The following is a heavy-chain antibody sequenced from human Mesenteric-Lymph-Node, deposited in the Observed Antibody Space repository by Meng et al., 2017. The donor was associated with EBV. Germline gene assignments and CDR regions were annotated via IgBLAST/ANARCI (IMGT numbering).Heavy chain of an antibody. V-gene: IGHV1-46*01. Sequence: QVQLVRSGAGGKKTGASVKVSCKSSGYTFTNYYMPWVRQAPGQGLEWMGIINPSDGSTSYAQNFQGRVTMTRDTSTSTVYMELSSLRSEDTAVYYCARGALWGYWGQGTLVTASS. J-gene: IGHJ4*02. D-gene: IGHD3-16*01. CDR3: ARGALWGY. CDR1: GYTFTNYY. CDR2: INPSDGST.